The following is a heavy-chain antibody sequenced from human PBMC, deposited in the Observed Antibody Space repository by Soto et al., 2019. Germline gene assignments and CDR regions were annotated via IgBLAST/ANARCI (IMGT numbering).Heavy chain of an antibody. J-gene: IGHJ4*02. CDR2: IIPVFGTT. D-gene: IGHD3-16*01. V-gene: IGHV1-69*13. CDR1: GGLFSSFA. CDR3: ARGGGPYVWFNEF. Sequence: SVKVSCKDSGGLFSSFAISWVRQAPGQGLEWMGGIIPVFGTTNYAQKFQGRVTITADESTNTAYMELSSLTSDDTAMYYCARGGGPYVWFNEFWGQGSQVTVSS.